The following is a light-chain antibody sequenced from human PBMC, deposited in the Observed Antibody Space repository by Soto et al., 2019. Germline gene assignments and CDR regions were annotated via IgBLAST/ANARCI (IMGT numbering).Light chain of an antibody. CDR3: QQSYITPYT. CDR2: AAS. CDR1: QSISVH. J-gene: IGKJ2*01. V-gene: IGKV1-39*01. Sequence: DIQMTQSPSSLSASVGDTVNIICRASQSISVHLNWYQQKPGKVPKLLLYAASNLQSGVPSSFSGSGSETDFALTISSLQPEDFATYYCQQSYITPYTFGQGTKLQIK.